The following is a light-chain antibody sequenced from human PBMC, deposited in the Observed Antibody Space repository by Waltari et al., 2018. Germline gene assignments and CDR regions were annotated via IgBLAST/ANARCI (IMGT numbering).Light chain of an antibody. Sequence: VLTQSPGTLSLSPGERATLSCRASQSLTKKSLAWYQQKPGQAPRLLIYGAASRAAGIPDRFSGSGSGTDFTLTISRLEPEDSAVYCCQQYGSSIMYIFGQGTKLEIK. CDR2: GAA. V-gene: IGKV3-20*01. CDR1: QSLTKKS. CDR3: QQYGSSIMYI. J-gene: IGKJ2*01.